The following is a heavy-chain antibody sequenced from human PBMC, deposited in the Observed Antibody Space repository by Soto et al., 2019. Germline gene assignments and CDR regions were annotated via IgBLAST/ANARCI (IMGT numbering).Heavy chain of an antibody. CDR3: ARDWGGEGTFDY. Sequence: EVQLVESGGGLVKPGGSLRLSCAASGFTLSSYSMNWVRQAPGKGLEWVSSISSSSSYIYYADSAKGRFTISRDNAKNSLYLQMNSLRAEDTAVYYCARDWGGEGTFDYWGQGTLVTVSS. CDR1: GFTLSSYS. J-gene: IGHJ4*02. V-gene: IGHV3-21*01. CDR2: ISSSSSYI. D-gene: IGHD3-16*01.